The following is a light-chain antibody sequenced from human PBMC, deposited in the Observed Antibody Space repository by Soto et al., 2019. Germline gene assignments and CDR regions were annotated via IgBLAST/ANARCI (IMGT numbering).Light chain of an antibody. CDR1: QSVISTY. J-gene: IGKJ5*01. CDR2: GAS. V-gene: IGKV3-20*01. Sequence: EIVLTQSPGTLSLSPGERATLSCRASQSVISTYLTWYQQKPGQAPRLLIYGASSRATGLPDRFSGSGSGTDFTLTISRLEPEDFAVYYCQQYGSSPITFGQGTRLEIK. CDR3: QQYGSSPIT.